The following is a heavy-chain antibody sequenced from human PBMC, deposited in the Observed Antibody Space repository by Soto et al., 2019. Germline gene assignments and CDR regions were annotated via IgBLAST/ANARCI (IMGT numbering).Heavy chain of an antibody. CDR3: ASGSWGLHGDGFDP. D-gene: IGHD3-16*01. Sequence: QPHLEQSGPEVKKPGASVKISCKASAYAFSKYGFNWVRRAPAQGLEWLAWISSYNDNTNYAQKLQGRVTVTKDTSTSTIYMDLRSLTSDDTAVYYCASGSWGLHGDGFDPWGQGTLVTVSS. CDR2: ISSYNDNT. J-gene: IGHJ5*02. CDR1: AYAFSKYG. V-gene: IGHV1-18*04.